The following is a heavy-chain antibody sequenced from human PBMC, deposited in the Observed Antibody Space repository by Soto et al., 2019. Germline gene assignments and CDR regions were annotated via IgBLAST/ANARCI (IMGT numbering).Heavy chain of an antibody. V-gene: IGHV1-3*01. CDR1: GYTFTSYA. Sequence: ASVKVSCKASGYTFTSYAMHWVRQAPGQRLEWMGWINAGNGNTKYSQNFQGRVTITRDTSASTAYMELSSLRSEDTAVYYCARGHYDFWSGYYTGMFDYWGQGTLVTVSS. J-gene: IGHJ4*02. D-gene: IGHD3-3*01. CDR3: ARGHYDFWSGYYTGMFDY. CDR2: INAGNGNT.